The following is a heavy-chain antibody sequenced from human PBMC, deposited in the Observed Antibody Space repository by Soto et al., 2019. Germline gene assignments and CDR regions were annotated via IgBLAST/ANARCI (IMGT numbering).Heavy chain of an antibody. Sequence: PSETLSLTCAVYGGSFSGYYWSWIRQPPGKGLEWIGEINHSGSTNYNPSLKSRVTISVDTSKNQFSLKLSSATAADTAVYYCARAWFLDYYYYGMDVWGQGTTVTVSS. V-gene: IGHV4-34*01. D-gene: IGHD3-3*01. CDR2: INHSGST. J-gene: IGHJ6*02. CDR1: GGSFSGYY. CDR3: ARAWFLDYYYYGMDV.